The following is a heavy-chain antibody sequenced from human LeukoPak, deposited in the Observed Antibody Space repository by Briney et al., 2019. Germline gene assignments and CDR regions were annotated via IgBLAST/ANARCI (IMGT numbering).Heavy chain of an antibody. CDR1: GFTFSSHW. D-gene: IGHD4-17*01. J-gene: IGHJ4*02. CDR2: IHSDGSIT. CDR3: ARDRATVTVFDY. V-gene: IGHV3-74*01. Sequence: GGSLRLSCAASGFTFSSHWMHWVRQAPGKGLVWVARIHSDGSITSYADSVEGRFTVSRDNAKNTLYLQMNSLRGDDTAVYYCARDRATVTVFDYWGQGTLVTVSS.